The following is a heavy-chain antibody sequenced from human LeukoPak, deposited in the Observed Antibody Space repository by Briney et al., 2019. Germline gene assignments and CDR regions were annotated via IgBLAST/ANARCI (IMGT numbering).Heavy chain of an antibody. J-gene: IGHJ6*01. CDR1: GFPFSNYG. CDR2: ISVGGSAT. V-gene: IGHV3-23*01. Sequence: GGSLRLSCASSGFPFSNYGLSGGRGAPGKGQEWVLAISVGGSATYSADSVKGRFTIYKDNSKNTLFLQMNTLSGDDTAVYYCAGGAGVYYYGMDVWGQGTSVSVCS. CDR3: AGGAGVYYYGMDV.